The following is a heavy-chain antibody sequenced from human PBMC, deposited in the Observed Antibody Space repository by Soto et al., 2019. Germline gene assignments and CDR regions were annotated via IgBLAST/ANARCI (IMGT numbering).Heavy chain of an antibody. D-gene: IGHD2-2*01. J-gene: IGHJ5*02. Sequence: GGALRLSCAATGFTFCPYWLHWIRQVPGKGLDGGARTSCEASHTSVAASGKGRFTISRDNAKITLHLEMNSLRAEDTAVYYCVRDGHCITTSCYGNWFDPWGQGTLVSVSS. CDR2: TSCEASHT. CDR3: VRDGHCITTSCYGNWFDP. CDR1: GFTFCPYW. V-gene: IGHV3-74*03.